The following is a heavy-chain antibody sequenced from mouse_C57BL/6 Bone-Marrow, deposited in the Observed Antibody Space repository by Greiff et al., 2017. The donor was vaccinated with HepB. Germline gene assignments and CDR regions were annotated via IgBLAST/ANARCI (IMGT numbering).Heavy chain of an antibody. V-gene: IGHV5-6*01. CDR3: ARPNYYGSSYWYFEV. CDR2: ISSGGSYT. CDR1: GFTFSSYG. Sequence: EVKVVESGGDLVKPGGSLKLSCAASGFTFSSYGMSWVRQTPDKRLEWVATISSGGSYTYYPDSVKGRFTISRANAKNTLYLQMSSLQSEDTAMYYCARPNYYGSSYWYFEVWGTGTTVTVSS. J-gene: IGHJ1*03. D-gene: IGHD1-1*01.